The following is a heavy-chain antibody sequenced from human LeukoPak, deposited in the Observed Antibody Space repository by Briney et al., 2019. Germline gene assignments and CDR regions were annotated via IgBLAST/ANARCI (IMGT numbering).Heavy chain of an antibody. CDR3: ATGINQLLLFDY. V-gene: IGHV1-24*01. CDR2: FDPEDGET. D-gene: IGHD2-2*01. CDR1: GYTLTELS. Sequence: ASVKVSCKVSGYTLTELSMHWVRQAPGKGLEWMGGFDPEDGETIYAQKFQGRVTMTEDTSTDTAYMEPSSLRSEDTAVYYCATGINQLLLFDYWGQGTLVTVSS. J-gene: IGHJ4*02.